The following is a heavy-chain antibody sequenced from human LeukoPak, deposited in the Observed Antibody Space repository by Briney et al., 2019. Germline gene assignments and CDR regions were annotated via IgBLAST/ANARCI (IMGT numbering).Heavy chain of an antibody. CDR3: IRGGTYGGY. D-gene: IGHD1-26*01. Sequence: GGSLRLSCAASGFTFSNAWMSWVRQAPGNGLEWVGRIRSKSDGGTTDYAAPLKGRFTVSRDDSKNTLYLQMYSLKTEDTAVYYCIRGGTYGGYWGQGTLVTVSS. J-gene: IGHJ4*02. CDR2: IRSKSDGGTT. V-gene: IGHV3-15*01. CDR1: GFTFSNAW.